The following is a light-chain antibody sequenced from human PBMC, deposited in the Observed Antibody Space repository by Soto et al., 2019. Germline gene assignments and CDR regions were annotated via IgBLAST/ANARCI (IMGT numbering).Light chain of an antibody. CDR2: EGS. CDR1: SSDVGSYRF. CDR3: CSYAGGSNV. Sequence: QSALTQPASVSGSPGQSITISCTGTSSDVGSYRFVSWYQQHPGKAPTLMIYEGSERPSGVSDRFSGSKSGNTASLTISGLQAEDEADYFCCSYAGGSNVFGAGTRPPS. V-gene: IGLV2-23*03. J-gene: IGLJ1*01.